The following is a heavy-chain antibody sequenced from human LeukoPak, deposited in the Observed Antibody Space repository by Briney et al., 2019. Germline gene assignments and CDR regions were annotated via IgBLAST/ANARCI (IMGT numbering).Heavy chain of an antibody. CDR2: VNHSGTT. J-gene: IGHJ4*02. CDR3: ASTPFWSGYFEGGLDY. CDR1: GGSFTAFY. D-gene: IGHD3-3*01. Sequence: SETLSLTCNVYGGSFTAFYWSWIRQPPGKGLEWIGEVNHSGTTNYNPSLRSRVTLSVDTSKDQFSLKLSSVTAADTAVYYCASTPFWSGYFEGGLDYWGQGTLVTVSS. V-gene: IGHV4-34*01.